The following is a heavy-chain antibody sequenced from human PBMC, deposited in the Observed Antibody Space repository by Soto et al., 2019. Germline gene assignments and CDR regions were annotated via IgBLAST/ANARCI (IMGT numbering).Heavy chain of an antibody. D-gene: IGHD3-22*01. V-gene: IGHV4-39*01. J-gene: IGHJ5*02. CDR1: GASISSRSDY. CDR3: ASDSSYYYDTSAYYSNWFDP. CDR2: IFYSGST. Sequence: SETLELTCTVSGASISSRSDYWGCMRQPPGKGLEWIGSIFYSGSTYYNPSLKSRVTISVDRSKNQFSLKLSSVTAADTSVYYCASDSSYYYDTSAYYSNWFDPGAQGTLFT.